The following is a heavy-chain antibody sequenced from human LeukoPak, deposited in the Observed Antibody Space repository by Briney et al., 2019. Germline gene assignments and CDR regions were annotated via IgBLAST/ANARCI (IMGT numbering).Heavy chain of an antibody. D-gene: IGHD3-3*01. Sequence: PGGSLRLSCAASGFTFSTYGMHWVRQAPGKGLEWVAFIRSDGSNQYYADSVKGRFTISRDNSKNTLYLQMNSLRAEDTAVYYCASYDFWSGFGYYWGQGTLVTVSS. V-gene: IGHV3-30*02. J-gene: IGHJ4*02. CDR2: IRSDGSNQ. CDR1: GFTFSTYG. CDR3: ASYDFWSGFGYY.